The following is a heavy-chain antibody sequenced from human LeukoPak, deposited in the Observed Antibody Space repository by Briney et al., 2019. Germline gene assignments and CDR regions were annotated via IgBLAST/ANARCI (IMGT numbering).Heavy chain of an antibody. CDR1: GGSISSSSYY. D-gene: IGHD5-24*01. J-gene: IGHJ4*02. CDR2: IYYSGST. Sequence: SETLSLTCTVSGGSISSSSYYWGWIRQPPGKGLEWIGSIYYSGSTYYNPSLKSRVTISVDTSKNQFSLKLSSVTTADTAVYYCATRLEMATITDYWGQGTLVTVSS. V-gene: IGHV4-39*01. CDR3: ATRLEMATITDY.